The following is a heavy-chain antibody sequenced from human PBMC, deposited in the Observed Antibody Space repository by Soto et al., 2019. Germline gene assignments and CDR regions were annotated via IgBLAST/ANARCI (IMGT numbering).Heavy chain of an antibody. V-gene: IGHV4-39*01. D-gene: IGHD4-17*01. CDR2: IYYSGST. CDR3: ARSMTTVVTLDY. CDR1: GFNIRSSSYY. J-gene: IGHJ4*02. Sequence: TSETLSLTCTFSGFNIRSSSYYWGWIRQPPGKGLEWIGSIYYSGSTYYNPSLKSRVTISVDTSKNQFSLKLSSVTAADTAVYYCARSMTTVVTLDYWGQGTLVTVSS.